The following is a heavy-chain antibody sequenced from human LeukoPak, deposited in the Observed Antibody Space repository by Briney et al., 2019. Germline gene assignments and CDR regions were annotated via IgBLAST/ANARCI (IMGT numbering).Heavy chain of an antibody. CDR2: IYYSGST. Sequence: SETLSLTCTVSGGSISSYYWSWIRQPPGKGLEWIGYIYYSGSTNYNPSLKSRVTISVDTSKNQFSLKLSSVTAADTGVYYCASTAYGSGSYYFDFWAQGTLVTVSS. V-gene: IGHV4-59*01. D-gene: IGHD3-10*01. CDR3: ASTAYGSGSYYFDF. J-gene: IGHJ4*02. CDR1: GGSISSYY.